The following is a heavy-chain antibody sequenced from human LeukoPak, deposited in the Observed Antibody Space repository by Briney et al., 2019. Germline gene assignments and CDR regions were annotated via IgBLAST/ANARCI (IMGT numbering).Heavy chain of an antibody. J-gene: IGHJ4*02. Sequence: ASVKVSCKASGYTFIDYYLHWVRQAPGQGLEWMGWIHPNSGGTNYAQKFQGRVAMTRDTSISTAYMELSSLRSHDTAVYYCARLAAVPGWGQGTLVTVSS. CDR3: ARLAAVPG. CDR2: IHPNSGGT. D-gene: IGHD6-19*01. CDR1: GYTFIDYY. V-gene: IGHV1-2*02.